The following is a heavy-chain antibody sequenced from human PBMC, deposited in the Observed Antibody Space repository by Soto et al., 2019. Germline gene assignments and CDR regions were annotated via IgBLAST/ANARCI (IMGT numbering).Heavy chain of an antibody. CDR2: ISYDGSNK. Sequence: QVQLVESGGGVVQPGRSLRLSCAASGFTFSSYGMHWVRQAPGKGLEWVAVISYDGSNKYYADSVKGRFTISRDNSKNTLYLQMNSLRAEDTAVYYCAKSLGWLPLFDPWGQGTLVTVSS. CDR1: GFTFSSYG. J-gene: IGHJ5*02. CDR3: AKSLGWLPLFDP. V-gene: IGHV3-30*18. D-gene: IGHD3-3*01.